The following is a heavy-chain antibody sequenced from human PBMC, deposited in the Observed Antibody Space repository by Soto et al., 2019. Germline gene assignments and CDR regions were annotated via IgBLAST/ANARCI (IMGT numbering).Heavy chain of an antibody. V-gene: IGHV3-30-3*01. J-gene: IGHJ4*02. D-gene: IGHD3-22*01. CDR2: ISYDGSNK. CDR1: GFTFSSYA. Sequence: GGSLRLSCAASGFTFSSYAMHWVRQAPGKGLEWVAVISYDGSNKYYADSVKGRFTISRDNSKNTLYLQMNSLRAEETAVYYCARDQDSSGPNFDYWGQGTLVTVSS. CDR3: ARDQDSSGPNFDY.